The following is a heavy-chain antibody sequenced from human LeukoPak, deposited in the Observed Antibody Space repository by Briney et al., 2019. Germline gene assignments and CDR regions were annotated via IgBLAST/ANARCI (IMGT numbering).Heavy chain of an antibody. V-gene: IGHV3-7*04. CDR3: ARGRIAARSRANWFDP. J-gene: IGHJ5*02. Sequence: GGSLRLSCAASGFTFSSYWMSWVRQAPGKGLEWVVNIKQDGSEKYYVDSVKGRFTISRDNAKNSLYLQMNSLRAEDTAVYYCARGRIAARSRANWFDPWGQGTLVTVSS. CDR1: GFTFSSYW. D-gene: IGHD6-6*01. CDR2: IKQDGSEK.